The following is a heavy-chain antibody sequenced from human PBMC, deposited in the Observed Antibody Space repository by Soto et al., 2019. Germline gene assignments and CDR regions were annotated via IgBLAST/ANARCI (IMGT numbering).Heavy chain of an antibody. D-gene: IGHD4-17*01. CDR2: IYYSGST. CDR3: ARRGATVKAYYYYGMDV. CDR1: GGSISSISYY. Sequence: PSEAVSLTSTLSGGSISSISYYWGWIRQPPGKGLEWIGSIYYSGSTYYNPSLKSRVTISVDTSKNQFSLKLSSVTAADTAVYYCARRGATVKAYYYYGMDVWGQGTTVT. V-gene: IGHV4-39*01. J-gene: IGHJ6*02.